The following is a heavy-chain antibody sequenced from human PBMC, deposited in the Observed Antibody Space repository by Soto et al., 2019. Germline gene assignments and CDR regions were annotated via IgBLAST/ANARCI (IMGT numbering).Heavy chain of an antibody. CDR1: GGSISSGGYY. D-gene: IGHD3-22*01. CDR3: ASSYYYDSSGYSSYWYFDL. J-gene: IGHJ2*01. CDR2: IYYSGST. Sequence: QVQLQESGPGLVKPSQTLSLTCTVSGGSISSGGYYWSWIRQHPGKGLEWIGYIYYSGSTYYNPSLKSRVIISVDTPKNQFSLKLSSVTAADTAVYYCASSYYYDSSGYSSYWYFDLWGRGTLVTVSS. V-gene: IGHV4-31*03.